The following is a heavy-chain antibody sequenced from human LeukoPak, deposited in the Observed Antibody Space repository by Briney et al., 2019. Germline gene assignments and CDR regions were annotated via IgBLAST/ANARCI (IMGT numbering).Heavy chain of an antibody. V-gene: IGHV1-18*01. J-gene: IGHJ4*02. Sequence: ASVKVSCXASGYTFTKYGLSWVRQALGQGLEWMGWISAYNGNTNYAQKLQGRVTMTTDTSTSTAYMELRSLRSDDTAVYYCARVAAAGMNYWGQGTLVTVSS. CDR2: ISAYNGNT. CDR1: GYTFTKYG. CDR3: ARVAAAGMNY. D-gene: IGHD6-13*01.